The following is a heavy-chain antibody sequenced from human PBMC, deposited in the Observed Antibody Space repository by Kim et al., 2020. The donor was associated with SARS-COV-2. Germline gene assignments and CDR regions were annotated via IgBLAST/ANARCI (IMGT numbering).Heavy chain of an antibody. D-gene: IGHD3-10*01. CDR3: TASYGGKS. CDR2: DGETT. Sequence: DGETTDYAAPVKGRFSISRDDSTNTLYLQISSLKFEDTAVYYCTASYGGKSWGQGTLVSVSS. J-gene: IGHJ4*02. V-gene: IGHV3-15*01.